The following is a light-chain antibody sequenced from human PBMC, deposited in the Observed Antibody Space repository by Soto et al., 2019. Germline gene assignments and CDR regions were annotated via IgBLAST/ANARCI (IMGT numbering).Light chain of an antibody. CDR2: GNS. V-gene: IGLV1-40*01. J-gene: IGLJ2*01. CDR1: SSNIGAGYD. Sequence: QLVLTQPPSVSGAPGQRVTISCTGSSSNIGAGYDVHWYQQLPGTAPKLLIYGNSNRPSGVPDRFSGSKSGTSASLAITGLQAEDEADYYCQSYDSSLSVVVFCGGTKLTVL. CDR3: QSYDSSLSVVV.